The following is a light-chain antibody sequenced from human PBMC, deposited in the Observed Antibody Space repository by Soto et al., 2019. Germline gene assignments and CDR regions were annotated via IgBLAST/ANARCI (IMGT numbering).Light chain of an antibody. Sequence: EIVLTQSPGTLSLSPGERATLSCRASQTFSNSFLSWFQQIPGQAPRLLIYGASMRATGIPARFSGSGSGTDFTLTISSLEPEDFAVYYCQQRSNWITFGQGTRLEI. CDR3: QQRSNWIT. CDR1: QTFSNSF. J-gene: IGKJ5*01. CDR2: GAS. V-gene: IGKV3D-20*02.